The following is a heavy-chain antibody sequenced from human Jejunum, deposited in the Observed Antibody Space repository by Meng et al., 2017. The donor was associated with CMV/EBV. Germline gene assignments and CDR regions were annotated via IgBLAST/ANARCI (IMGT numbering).Heavy chain of an antibody. CDR2: IHDTGST. CDR1: GGCIGSGDYY. CDR3: ARGSIFVSFDS. Sequence: GPGMFKPHTDLPSSCSVSGGCIGSGDYYWCLIRQPPGKGLEWIGYIHDTGSTYYNPSLKSLVDISLGTSRNHFSLTLSSVTAEDTAVYFCARGSIFVSFDSCGQGTLVTVSS. J-gene: IGHJ4*02. V-gene: IGHV4-30-4*08. D-gene: IGHD3-3*01.